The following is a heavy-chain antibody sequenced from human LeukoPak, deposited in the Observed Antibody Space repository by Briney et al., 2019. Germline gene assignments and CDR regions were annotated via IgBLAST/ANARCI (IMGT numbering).Heavy chain of an antibody. CDR3: ASPPWYDY. D-gene: IGHD6-13*01. J-gene: IGHJ4*02. V-gene: IGHV4-39*07. CDR2: IYYSGST. Sequence: SETLSLTCAVSGGSISSGGYSWSWIRQPPGKGLEWIGSIYYSGSTYYNPSLKSRVTISVDTSKNQFSLKLSSVTAADTAVYYCASPPWYDYWGQGTLVTVSS. CDR1: GGSISSGGYS.